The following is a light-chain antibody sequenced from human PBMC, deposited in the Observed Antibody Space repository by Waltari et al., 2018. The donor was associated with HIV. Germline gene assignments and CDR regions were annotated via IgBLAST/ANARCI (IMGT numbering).Light chain of an antibody. J-gene: IGLJ3*02. CDR2: NTG. V-gene: IGLV8-61*01. CDR1: SGSVSTNHC. Sequence: QAVVTQEPSFSVSPGGTVTLTCGLISGSVSTNHCPSWYQPPPGLPPRTLIYNTGSRSSWVPDRFSGSILGDKAALTITGAQAEDDSDYYCLLYLRGGISVFGGGTKLTVL. CDR3: LLYLRGGISV.